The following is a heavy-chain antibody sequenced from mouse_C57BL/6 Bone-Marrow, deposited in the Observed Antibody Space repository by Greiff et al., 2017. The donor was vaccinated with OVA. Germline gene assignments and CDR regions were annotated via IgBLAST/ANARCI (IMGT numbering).Heavy chain of an antibody. V-gene: IGHV7-3*01. CDR1: GFTFTDYY. D-gene: IGHD2-1*01. J-gene: IGHJ4*01. Sequence: EVQLVESGGGLVQPGGSLSLSCAASGFTFTDYYMSWVRQPPGKALEWLGFIRNKANGYTTEYSASVKGRFTISRDNSQSILYLQMNALRAEDSATYYCARLDGNYGGVYYYAMDYWGQGTSVTVSS. CDR2: IRNKANGYTT. CDR3: ARLDGNYGGVYYYAMDY.